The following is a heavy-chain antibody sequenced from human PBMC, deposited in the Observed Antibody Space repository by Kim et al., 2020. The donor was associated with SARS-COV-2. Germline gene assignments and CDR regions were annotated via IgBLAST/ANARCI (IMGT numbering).Heavy chain of an antibody. V-gene: IGHV3-66*01. CDR1: GFTVSSNY. Sequence: GGSLRLSCAASGFTVSSNYMSWVRQAPGKGLEWVSVIYSGGSTYYADSVKGRFTISRDNSKNTLYLQMNSLRAEDTAVYYCARERRNYYDSSGYYGGYNWFDPWGQGTLVTVSS. J-gene: IGHJ5*02. CDR2: IYSGGST. CDR3: ARERRNYYDSSGYYGGYNWFDP. D-gene: IGHD3-22*01.